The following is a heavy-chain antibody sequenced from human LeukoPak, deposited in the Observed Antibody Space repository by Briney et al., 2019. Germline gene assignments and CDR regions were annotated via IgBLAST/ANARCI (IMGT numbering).Heavy chain of an antibody. CDR1: AFSVGSNF. D-gene: IGHD2-15*01. J-gene: IGHJ4*02. CDR2: IYTGGST. V-gene: IGHV3-66*01. Sequence: GGSLRLSCVDSAFSVGSNFMSWVRQAPGKGLEWVSVIYTGGSTYSADSVKGRFTISRDYSENTVYLQMNSLRVEDTAVYYCARGLGTNYGGYCTGGSCPVHWGQGTLVTVSS. CDR3: ARGLGTNYGGYCTGGSCPVH.